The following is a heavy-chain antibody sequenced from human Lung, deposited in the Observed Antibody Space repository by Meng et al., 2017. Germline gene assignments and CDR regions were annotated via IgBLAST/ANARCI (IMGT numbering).Heavy chain of an antibody. J-gene: IGHJ2*01. CDR3: ARYVPNGSFWYFDF. CDR1: VYIFTNYD. Sequence: QVQLVQSGGDAKKPGASMKVPCKASVYIFTNYDISWVRQAPGQGLEWMGWISVKNGEAKYPQNFQGRVTMTTDTTTSTAYMELRSQTSDDTAVYYCARYVPNGSFWYFDFWGRGTLVTVSS. V-gene: IGHV1-18*01. D-gene: IGHD6-13*01. CDR2: ISVKNGEA.